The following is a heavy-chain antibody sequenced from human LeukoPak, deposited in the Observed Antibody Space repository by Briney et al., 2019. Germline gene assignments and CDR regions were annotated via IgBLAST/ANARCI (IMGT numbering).Heavy chain of an antibody. D-gene: IGHD2-2*01. V-gene: IGHV1-46*01. J-gene: IGHJ3*02. CDR1: GYTFTSYY. CDR2: INPSGGST. Sequence: ASVKVSCKASGYTFTSYYMHWVRQAPGQGLEWMGIINPSGGSTSYAQKFQGRVTMTRDTSTSTVYMELSSLRSEDTAVYYCARDIVVVPAAAPADAFDIWGQGTIVTVSS. CDR3: ARDIVVVPAAAPADAFDI.